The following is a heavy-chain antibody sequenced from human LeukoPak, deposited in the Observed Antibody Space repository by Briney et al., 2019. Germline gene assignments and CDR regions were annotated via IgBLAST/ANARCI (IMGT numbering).Heavy chain of an antibody. V-gene: IGHV4-59*01. CDR1: GGSISSYY. D-gene: IGHD3-22*01. Sequence: SETLSLTCTVSGGSISSYYWSWMRQPPGKGLEWIGYIYYSGSTNYNPSLKSRVTISVDTSKNQFSLKLSSVAAADTAVYYCARFGSSGYFDYWGQGTLVTVSS. CDR2: IYYSGST. CDR3: ARFGSSGYFDY. J-gene: IGHJ4*02.